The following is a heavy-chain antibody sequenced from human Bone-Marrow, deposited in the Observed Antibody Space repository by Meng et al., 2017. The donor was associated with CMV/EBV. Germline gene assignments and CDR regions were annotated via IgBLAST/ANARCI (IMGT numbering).Heavy chain of an antibody. J-gene: IGHJ6*02. CDR3: ARDQPGGYCSGFCYYGMDF. CDR2: INEDGTEN. CDR1: GFTFSIYW. D-gene: IGHD2-15*01. V-gene: IGHV3-7*01. Sequence: GESLKISCAASGFTFSIYWMSWVRQAPGKGLEWVANINEDGTENNYADSVKGRFTISRDKAKKSLYLQMNSLRAEDTAVYYCARDQPGGYCSGFCYYGMDFWGQGTTVTVSS.